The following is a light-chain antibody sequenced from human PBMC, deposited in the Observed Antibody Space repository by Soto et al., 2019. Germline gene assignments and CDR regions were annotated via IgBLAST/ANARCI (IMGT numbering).Light chain of an antibody. Sequence: DIQMTQSPSTLSASVGDRVTITCRASQSISSWLAWYQQKPGKAPKLLIYDGSSLESRFPSRFSGSGSGTEFALTISSRQPDDFATYYCQQYNSYWHTFGQGTKLEIK. J-gene: IGKJ2*01. CDR2: DGS. CDR3: QQYNSYWHT. CDR1: QSISSW. V-gene: IGKV1-5*01.